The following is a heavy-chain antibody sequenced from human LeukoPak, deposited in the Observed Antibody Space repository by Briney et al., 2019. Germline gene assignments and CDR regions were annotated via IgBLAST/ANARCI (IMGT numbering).Heavy chain of an antibody. V-gene: IGHV4-59*08. Sequence: PSETLSLTCTVYGGSISSYYWSWIRQPPGKGLEGIGNIYYSGNTNYNPSLKSRVTISVDTSKNQFSLKLSSVTATDTAEYYCARQPGSSGWFYYFDYWGQGTLVTVSS. CDR1: GGSISSYY. D-gene: IGHD6-19*01. CDR2: IYYSGNT. CDR3: ARQPGSSGWFYYFDY. J-gene: IGHJ4*02.